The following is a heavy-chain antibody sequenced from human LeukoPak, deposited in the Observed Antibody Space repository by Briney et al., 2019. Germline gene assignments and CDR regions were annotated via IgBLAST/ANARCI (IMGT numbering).Heavy chain of an antibody. Sequence: ASVKVSCKASGYTFTGYYMHWVRQAPGQGLEWMGWINPNSGGTNYAQKFQGRVTMTRDTSISTAYMELSRLRSDDTAVYYCARLVVRGVHFEYWGERTLVTVSS. J-gene: IGHJ4*02. V-gene: IGHV1-2*02. CDR1: GYTFTGYY. CDR3: ARLVVRGVHFEY. CDR2: INPNSGGT. D-gene: IGHD3-10*01.